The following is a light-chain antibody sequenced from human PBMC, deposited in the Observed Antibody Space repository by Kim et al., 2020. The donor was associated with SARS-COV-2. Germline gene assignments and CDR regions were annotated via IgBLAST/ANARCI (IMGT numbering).Light chain of an antibody. CDR1: SSDVGVYNY. J-gene: IGLJ3*02. CDR2: DDD. CDR3: CSYAGSYTWV. Sequence: QSALTQPRSVSGSLGQSVTISCTGTSSDVGVYNYVSWYQQHPGKAPRLMIYDDDKRPSGVPDRFSGSKSGNTASLTISGLQADDETDYYCCSYAGSYTWVFGGGTKVTVL. V-gene: IGLV2-11*01.